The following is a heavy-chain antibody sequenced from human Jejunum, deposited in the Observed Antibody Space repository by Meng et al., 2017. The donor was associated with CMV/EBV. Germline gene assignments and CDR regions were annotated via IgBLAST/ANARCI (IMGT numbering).Heavy chain of an antibody. V-gene: IGHV6-1*01. J-gene: IGHJ4*02. Sequence: VDIVSVTSAAWHWIRQSPSRGLEWLGRTYYRSKWDNDYAASVKSRITINPDTSQNQFSLQLNSVTPEDTAVYYCARAPRYNWNFDYWSQGTLVTVSS. CDR1: VDIVSVTSAA. CDR2: TYYRSKWDN. CDR3: ARAPRYNWNFDY. D-gene: IGHD1-20*01.